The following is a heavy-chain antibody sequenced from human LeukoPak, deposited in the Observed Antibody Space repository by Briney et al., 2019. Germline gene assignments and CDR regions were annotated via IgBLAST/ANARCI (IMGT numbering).Heavy chain of an antibody. J-gene: IGHJ4*02. Sequence: SETLSLTWAVSGGSISSCYWSWIRLPPGKGLELIGFIYYSGSTSYNPSLQSRVTISVDTSKNQFSLQLSSVTAADTAVYYCARGYSGSNGRFDYWGEGTLVTASS. CDR1: GGSISSCY. CDR2: IYYSGST. CDR3: ARGYSGSNGRFDY. D-gene: IGHD1-26*01. V-gene: IGHV4-59*13.